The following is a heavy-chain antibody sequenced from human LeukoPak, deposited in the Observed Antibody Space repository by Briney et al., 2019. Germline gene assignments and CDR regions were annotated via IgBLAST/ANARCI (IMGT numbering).Heavy chain of an antibody. Sequence: GGTLRLSCAASGFTFGSYGMNWVRQAPGKGLEWVSVISGSGDKSYYTDSVKGRFTVSRDNSKNTLYLQMNSLRAEDTAVYYCAKVAAGQLDYWGQGTVVTVSS. J-gene: IGHJ4*02. CDR1: GFTFGSYG. CDR3: AKVAAGQLDY. V-gene: IGHV3-23*01. CDR2: ISGSGDKS. D-gene: IGHD6-13*01.